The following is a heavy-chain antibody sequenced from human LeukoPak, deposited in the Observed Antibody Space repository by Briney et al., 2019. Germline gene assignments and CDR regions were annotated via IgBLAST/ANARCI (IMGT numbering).Heavy chain of an antibody. J-gene: IGHJ4*02. CDR3: ARGPSGSDY. Sequence: GASVKVSCKVSGYTFTGYYLHWLRQAPGQGLEWMGRINPDSGGTNYAQKFQGRVPMTRDTSINTAYMDLSSLRSDDTAVYYCARGPSGSDYWGQGTLVTVSS. D-gene: IGHD3-10*01. V-gene: IGHV1-2*06. CDR1: GYTFTGYY. CDR2: INPDSGGT.